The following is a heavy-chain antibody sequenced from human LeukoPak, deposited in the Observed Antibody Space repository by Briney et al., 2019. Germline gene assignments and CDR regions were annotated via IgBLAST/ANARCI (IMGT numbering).Heavy chain of an antibody. CDR1: GFTLGNYW. Sequence: GGSLRLSCAGSGFTLGNYWMSWVRQVPGKGLEWVANINHNGSEKYYVDSVTGRFTISRDNAKNSLYLQMTVLTAEDTAVYFCARWATSFDLWGQGTLVTVSS. CDR2: INHNGSEK. V-gene: IGHV3-7*01. J-gene: IGHJ4*02. CDR3: ARWATSFDL.